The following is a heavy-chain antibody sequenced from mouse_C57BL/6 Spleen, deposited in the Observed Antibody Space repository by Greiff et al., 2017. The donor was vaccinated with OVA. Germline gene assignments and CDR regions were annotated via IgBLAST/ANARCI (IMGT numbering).Heavy chain of an antibody. CDR3: ARGGPAWFAY. V-gene: IGHV1-69*01. Sequence: VKLQEPGAELVMPGASVKLSCKASGYTFTSYWMHWVKQRPGQGLEWIGEIDPSDSYTNYNQKFKGKSTLTVDKSSSTAYMQLSSLTSEDSAVYYCARGGPAWFAYWGQGTLVTVSA. D-gene: IGHD1-1*02. J-gene: IGHJ3*01. CDR1: GYTFTSYW. CDR2: IDPSDSYT.